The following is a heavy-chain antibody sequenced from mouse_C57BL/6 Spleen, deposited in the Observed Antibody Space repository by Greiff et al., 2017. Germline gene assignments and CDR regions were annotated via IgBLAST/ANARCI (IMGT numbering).Heavy chain of an antibody. V-gene: IGHV1-61*01. CDR2: INPSDSET. D-gene: IGHD3-2*02. J-gene: IGHJ4*01. Sequence: QVQLQQPGAELVRPGSSVKLSCKASGYTFNSYWMDWVKQRPGQGLEWIGNINPSDSETHYNQKLKYKATLTVDKSASTAYMQLSSLTSEDSAVYYCARRTAQARAMDYWGQGTSVTVSS. CDR1: GYTFNSYW. CDR3: ARRTAQARAMDY.